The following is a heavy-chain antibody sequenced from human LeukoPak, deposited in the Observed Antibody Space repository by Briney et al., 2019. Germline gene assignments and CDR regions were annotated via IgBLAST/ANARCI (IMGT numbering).Heavy chain of an antibody. CDR3: ARLVYDFWSGYLDY. J-gene: IGHJ4*02. D-gene: IGHD3-3*01. CDR1: GYSISSGYY. V-gene: IGHV4-38-2*02. CDR2: IYYSGST. Sequence: PSETLSLTCTVSGYSISSGYYWGWIRQPPGKGLEWIGSIYYSGSTYYNPSLKSRVTISVDTSKNQFSLKLSSVTAADTAVYYCARLVYDFWSGYLDYWGQGTLVTVSS.